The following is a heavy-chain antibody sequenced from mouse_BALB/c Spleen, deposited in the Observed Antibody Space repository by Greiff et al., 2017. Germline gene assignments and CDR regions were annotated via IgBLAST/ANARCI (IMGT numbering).Heavy chain of an antibody. CDR2: ISSGGSYT. Sequence: EVQGVESGGGLVKPGGSLKLSCAASGFTFSSYAMSWVRQTPEKRLEWVATISSGGSYTYYPDSVKGRFTISRDNAKNTLYLQMSSLRSEDTAMYYCARLFITTVLYWYFDVWGAGTTVTVSS. CDR1: GFTFSSYA. V-gene: IGHV5-9-3*01. J-gene: IGHJ1*01. CDR3: ARLFITTVLYWYFDV. D-gene: IGHD1-1*01.